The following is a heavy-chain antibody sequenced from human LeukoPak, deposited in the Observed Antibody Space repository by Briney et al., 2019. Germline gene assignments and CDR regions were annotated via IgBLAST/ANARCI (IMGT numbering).Heavy chain of an antibody. V-gene: IGHV3-21*04. CDR3: AKEDGSSGYYYGAFDI. J-gene: IGHJ3*02. CDR1: GFIFSRNS. CDR2: ISSSSSYI. D-gene: IGHD3-22*01. Sequence: GGSLRLSCAASGFIFSRNSMNWVRQAPGKGLEWVSSISSSSSYIYYADSVKGRFTISRDNAKNSLYLQMNSLRAEDMALYYCAKEDGSSGYYYGAFDIWGQGTMVTVSS.